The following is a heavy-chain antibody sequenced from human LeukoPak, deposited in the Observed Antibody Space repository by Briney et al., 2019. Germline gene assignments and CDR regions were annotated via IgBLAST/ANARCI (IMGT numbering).Heavy chain of an antibody. CDR3: ARAGFSEWWESDGY. D-gene: IGHD3-3*01. CDR2: ISYDGSNK. J-gene: IGHJ4*02. Sequence: GGSLRLSCAASGFTFSSYGMHWVRQAPGKGLEWVAVISYDGSNKYYADSVKGRFTISRDNSKNTLYLQMNSLRAEDTAVYYCARAGFSEWWESDGYWGQGTLVTVSS. CDR1: GFTFSSYG. V-gene: IGHV3-30*03.